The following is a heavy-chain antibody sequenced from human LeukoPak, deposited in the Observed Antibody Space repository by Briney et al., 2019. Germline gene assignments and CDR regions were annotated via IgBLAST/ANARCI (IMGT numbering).Heavy chain of an antibody. Sequence: GGSLRLSCAASGFTFSTDPMNWVRQAPGKGLEWLSNIRSSGTETYYAESVKGRFTISRDNAKNSLFLQMNSLRVEDTAVYYCVRDQTWSFDCWGQGTLVTVSS. CDR3: VRDQTWSFDC. CDR1: GFTFSTDP. J-gene: IGHJ4*02. V-gene: IGHV3-48*01. D-gene: IGHD2-8*02. CDR2: IRSSGTET.